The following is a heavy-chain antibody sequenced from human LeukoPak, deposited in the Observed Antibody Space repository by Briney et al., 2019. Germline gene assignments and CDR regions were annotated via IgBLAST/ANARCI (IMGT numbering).Heavy chain of an antibody. Sequence: SVKVSCKASGGTFSSYAISWVRQAPGQGLEWMGGIIPIFGTANYAQKFQGRATITADESTSTAYMELSSLRSEDTAVYYCARRGLYNWNDEPSFDYWGQGTLVTVSS. J-gene: IGHJ4*02. CDR1: GGTFSSYA. CDR2: IIPIFGTA. CDR3: ARRGLYNWNDEPSFDY. V-gene: IGHV1-69*13. D-gene: IGHD1-20*01.